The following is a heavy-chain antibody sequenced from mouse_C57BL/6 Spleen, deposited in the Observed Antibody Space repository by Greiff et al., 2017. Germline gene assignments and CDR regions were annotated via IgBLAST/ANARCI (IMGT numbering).Heavy chain of an antibody. CDR2: IYPRSGNH. D-gene: IGHD2-4*01. CDR1: GYTFKSYG. J-gene: IGHJ4*01. V-gene: IGHV1-81*01. CDR3: ARDYYDYDECYYYAIDY. Sequence: VQGVESGAELARPGASVKLSCKASGYTFKSYGISWVKQRTGQGLEWIGEIYPRSGNHYYNEKFKGKATLTADKSSSTAYMYLRSLTSEDSAVYFCARDYYDYDECYYYAIDYWGQGTSVTVSS.